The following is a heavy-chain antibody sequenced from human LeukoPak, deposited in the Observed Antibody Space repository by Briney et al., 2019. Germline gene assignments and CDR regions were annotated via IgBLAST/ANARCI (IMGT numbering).Heavy chain of an antibody. V-gene: IGHV3-23*01. CDR2: LTGSGDNT. D-gene: IGHD2-21*02. CDR1: GFTFSAYS. CDR3: AKEPRHCGGDCFSLLDY. Sequence: GGSLRLSCAASGFTFSAYSMSWVRQAPGKGLEWVSLLTGSGDNTFYADSVKGRFTISRDNSKNTLHLQMNSLRAEDTAVYYCAKEPRHCGGDCFSLLDYWGQGTLVTVSS. J-gene: IGHJ4*02.